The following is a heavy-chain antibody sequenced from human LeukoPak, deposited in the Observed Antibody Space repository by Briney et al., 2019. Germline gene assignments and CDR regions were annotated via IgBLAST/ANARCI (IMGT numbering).Heavy chain of an antibody. CDR1: GGSISSYY. Sequence: PSETLSLTCTVSGGSISSYYWTWIRQPAGKGLEWIGRMYTSGSTNYNPSLKSRVSISVDKSKNQFSLKLSSVTAADTAVYYCARETRSSLGACSSASCPTYSDVWGRGTLVTVSS. D-gene: IGHD2-2*01. V-gene: IGHV4-4*07. J-gene: IGHJ2*01. CDR3: ARETRSSLGACSSASCPTYSDV. CDR2: MYTSGST.